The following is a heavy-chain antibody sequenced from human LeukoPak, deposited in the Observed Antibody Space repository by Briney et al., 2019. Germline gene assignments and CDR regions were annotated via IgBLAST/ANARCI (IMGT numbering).Heavy chain of an antibody. J-gene: IGHJ5*02. CDR2: ISSSGNTI. CDR3: AKDRLSTPTAPRFDP. D-gene: IGHD2-15*01. V-gene: IGHV3-48*03. CDR1: GFTFSSYE. Sequence: SGGSLRLSCAASGFTFSSYEMNWVRQAPGKGLEWVSYISSSGNTIYYADSVKGRFTISRDNAKNSLYLQMNSLRAEDTALYYCAKDRLSTPTAPRFDPWGQGTQVTVSS.